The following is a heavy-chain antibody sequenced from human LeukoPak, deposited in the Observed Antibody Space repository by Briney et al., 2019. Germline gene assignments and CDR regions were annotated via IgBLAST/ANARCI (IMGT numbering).Heavy chain of an antibody. V-gene: IGHV3-7*01. Sequence: PGGSLRLSCVASGFTFNSYWMNWVRQAPGKGLEWVANIKQDGSEKYYVDSVKGRFTISRDNAKNSLYLQMNSLRAEDTAMYYCAKPITISGATDAFDIWGRGTMVTVSS. J-gene: IGHJ3*02. CDR3: AKPITISGATDAFDI. CDR1: GFTFNSYW. D-gene: IGHD3-3*01. CDR2: IKQDGSEK.